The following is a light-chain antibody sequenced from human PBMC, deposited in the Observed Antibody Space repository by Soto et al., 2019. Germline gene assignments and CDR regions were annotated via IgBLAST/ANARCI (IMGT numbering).Light chain of an antibody. J-gene: IGKJ1*01. V-gene: IGKV3-15*01. Sequence: EIVMTQSPATLSVSPGERATLSCRASQSVSSNVAWYQQKPGQAPRLLIYGASTSATGLPARFSGSGSGTEFTLTISSLQSEDFAVYYCQQYSNWPRTFGQGTKVDIK. CDR2: GAS. CDR1: QSVSSN. CDR3: QQYSNWPRT.